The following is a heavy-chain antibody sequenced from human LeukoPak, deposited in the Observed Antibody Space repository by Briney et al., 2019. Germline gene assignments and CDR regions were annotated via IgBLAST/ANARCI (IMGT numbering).Heavy chain of an antibody. D-gene: IGHD3-22*01. J-gene: IGHJ4*02. CDR3: ARELYDDSSGYQIYFNY. Sequence: SETLSLTCTVSGGSISSSSYYWGWIRQPPGKGLEWIGSIYYSGSTYYNPSLKSRVTISVDTSKNQFSLKLSSVTAADTAVYYCARELYDDSSGYQIYFNYWGQGTLVTVSS. CDR1: GGSISSSSYY. V-gene: IGHV4-39*02. CDR2: IYYSGST.